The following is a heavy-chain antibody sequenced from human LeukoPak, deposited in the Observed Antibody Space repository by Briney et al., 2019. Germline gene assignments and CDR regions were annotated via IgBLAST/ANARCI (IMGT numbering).Heavy chain of an antibody. Sequence: SETLSLTCNVSGASISRYYWSWIRQPPGKGLEWIGYFHHSGNTNYSPSLSSRITMSVDTSKNQVSLRLNSVTAADTAIYYWASRAAALDSWGQGTLVTVSS. D-gene: IGHD6-13*01. CDR3: ASRAAALDS. J-gene: IGHJ4*02. CDR1: GASISRYY. CDR2: FHHSGNT. V-gene: IGHV4-59*12.